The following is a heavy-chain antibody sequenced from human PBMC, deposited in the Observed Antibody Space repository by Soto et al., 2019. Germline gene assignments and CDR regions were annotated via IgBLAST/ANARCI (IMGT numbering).Heavy chain of an antibody. CDR2: VYYNGNT. J-gene: IGHJ4*02. D-gene: IGHD7-27*01. Sequence: QVQLQESGPGLVKPSETLSLTCTVSGGSISNHYWSWIRQPPGKGLEWIGYVYYNGNTNYNPSLKSRVTMSVDTFRNQISLKLTTVTAADTAVYYFTRANWYSEYWGQGTLVTVSS. CDR3: TRANWYSEY. V-gene: IGHV4-59*11. CDR1: GGSISNHY.